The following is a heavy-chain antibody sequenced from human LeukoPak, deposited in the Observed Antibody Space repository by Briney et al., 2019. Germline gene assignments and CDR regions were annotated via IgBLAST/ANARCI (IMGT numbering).Heavy chain of an antibody. CDR3: ARGSWQLAEDVY. CDR1: GGSISSSSYY. V-gene: IGHV4-39*07. Sequence: SETLSLTCTVSGGSISSSSYYWGWIRQPPGKGLEWIANIFYSGSTYYNPSLKSRVTISVDTSKNQFSLKLSSVTAADTAVYYCARGSWQLAEDVYWGQGTLVTVSS. CDR2: IFYSGST. J-gene: IGHJ4*02. D-gene: IGHD6-6*01.